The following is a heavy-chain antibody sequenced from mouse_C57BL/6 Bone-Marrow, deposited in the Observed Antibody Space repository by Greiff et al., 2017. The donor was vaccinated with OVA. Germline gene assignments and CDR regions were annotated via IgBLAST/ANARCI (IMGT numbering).Heavy chain of an antibody. J-gene: IGHJ2*01. CDR1: GFTFSDYY. CDR2: ISNGGGST. CDR3: ARHTHYYGSSYGYYFDY. V-gene: IGHV5-12*01. Sequence: EVQRVESGGGLVQPGGSLKLSCAASGFTFSDYYMYWVRQTPEKRLEWVAYISNGGGSTYYPDTVKGRFTISRDNAKNTLYLQMSRLKSEDTAMYYCARHTHYYGSSYGYYFDYWGQGTTLTVSS. D-gene: IGHD1-1*01.